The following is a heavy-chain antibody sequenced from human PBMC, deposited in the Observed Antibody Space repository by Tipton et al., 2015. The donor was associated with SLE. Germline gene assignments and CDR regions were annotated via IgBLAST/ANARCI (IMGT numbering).Heavy chain of an antibody. CDR3: ARGGFTSSWPQYYYSHYGMDV. J-gene: IGHJ6*02. Sequence: QVQLVQSGAEVKKPGASVKVSCKASGYSFSSYYIHWVRQAPGQVLEWMGIINPSGGSTRYAQKFQGRVTMTSDTSTTTVYMELSSLGSEDKAVYYCARGGFTSSWPQYYYSHYGMDVWGQGTTVTVSS. D-gene: IGHD6-13*01. CDR2: INPSGGST. V-gene: IGHV1-46*01. CDR1: GYSFSSYY.